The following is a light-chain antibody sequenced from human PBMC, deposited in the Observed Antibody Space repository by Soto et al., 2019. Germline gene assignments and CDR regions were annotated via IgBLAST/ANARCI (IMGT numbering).Light chain of an antibody. Sequence: SYELTQPPSMSVSPGQKAVITCSGDALPRQYVYWFMQKPGQAPVLVIYQDTRRPPTIPARFSGSASGTTVSLTISGVQADEEADYYWQSADTSGNIKDFGPRTKVT. V-gene: IGLV3-25*02. CDR2: QDT. J-gene: IGLJ1*01. CDR1: ALPRQY. CDR3: QSADTSGNIKD.